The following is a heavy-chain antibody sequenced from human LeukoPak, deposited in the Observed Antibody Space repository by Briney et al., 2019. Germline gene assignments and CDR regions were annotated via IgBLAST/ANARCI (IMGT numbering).Heavy chain of an antibody. V-gene: IGHV3-11*01. Sequence: GGSLRLSCAASGFTFSDYYMSWIRQAAGKGLEWVSYISSSGSNIYYADSVKGRFTISRDNAKNSLYLQMNSLRAEDTAVYYCARVAAAAENYFDYWGQGTLVTVSS. CDR3: ARVAAAAENYFDY. CDR2: ISSSGSNI. CDR1: GFTFSDYY. D-gene: IGHD6-13*01. J-gene: IGHJ4*02.